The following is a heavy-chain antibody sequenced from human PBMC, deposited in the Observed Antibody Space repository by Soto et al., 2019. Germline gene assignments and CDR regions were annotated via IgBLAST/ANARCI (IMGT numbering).Heavy chain of an antibody. Sequence: EVQLLESGGGLGQPGGSLRLSCAASGFTFSSYSMNWVRQAPGKGLEWVASVGGGGDNTFYADSVKGRFTISRDASQNTLYLQMSSLRAEDTAVYFCAKLDSGSGRSPPLINYWGQGTLVTVSS. CDR3: AKLDSGSGRSPPLINY. V-gene: IGHV3-23*01. J-gene: IGHJ4*02. D-gene: IGHD3-10*01. CDR2: VGGGGDNT. CDR1: GFTFSSYS.